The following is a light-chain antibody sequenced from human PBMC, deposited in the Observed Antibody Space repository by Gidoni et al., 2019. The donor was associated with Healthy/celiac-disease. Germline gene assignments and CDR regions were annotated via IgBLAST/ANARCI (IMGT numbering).Light chain of an antibody. V-gene: IGLV1-44*01. CDR2: SNN. J-gene: IGLJ2*01. CDR3: AAWDDSLNAVV. CDR1: SSNNGSNT. Sequence: HSWLTQPPSPFGTPGQRVTISCSGSSSNNGSNTVNWYQQLPGTAPKLLIYSNNQRPSGVPDRFSGSKSGTSASLAISGLQSEDEADYYCAAWDDSLNAVVFGGGTKLTVL.